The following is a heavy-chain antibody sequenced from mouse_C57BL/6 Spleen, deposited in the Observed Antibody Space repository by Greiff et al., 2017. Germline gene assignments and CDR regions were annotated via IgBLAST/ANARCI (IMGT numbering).Heavy chain of an antibody. V-gene: IGHV2-3*01. J-gene: IGHJ4*01. CDR2: IWGDGST. Sequence: VMLVESGPGLVAPSQSLSITCPVSGFSLTRYGVSWVRQPPGTGLEWLGVIWGDGSTNYHSALISRLSISKDNSKSQVFLKLNSLQTDDTATYYCAKQPLGDYAMDYWGQGTSVTVSS. CDR3: AKQPLGDYAMDY. CDR1: GFSLTRYG.